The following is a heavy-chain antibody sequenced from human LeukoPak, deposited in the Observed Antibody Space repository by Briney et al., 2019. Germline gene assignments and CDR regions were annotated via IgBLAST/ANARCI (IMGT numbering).Heavy chain of an antibody. Sequence: KPSETLSLTCAVYGGSFSGYYWSWIRQPPGKGLEWIGEINHSGSTNYDPSLKSRVTISVDTSKNQFSLKLSSVTAADTAVYYCARGLHSGYDILTGYPYFDYWGQGTLVTVSS. CDR1: GGSFSGYY. D-gene: IGHD3-9*01. CDR3: ARGLHSGYDILTGYPYFDY. J-gene: IGHJ4*02. CDR2: INHSGST. V-gene: IGHV4-34*01.